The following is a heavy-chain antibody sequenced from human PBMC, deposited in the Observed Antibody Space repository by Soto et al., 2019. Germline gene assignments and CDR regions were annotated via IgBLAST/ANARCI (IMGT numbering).Heavy chain of an antibody. CDR2: ISSRSDI. J-gene: IGHJ6*02. CDR3: AREYTAWPLAYGLDV. D-gene: IGHD2-2*02. V-gene: IGHV3-21*01. CDR1: GFTFSTYS. Sequence: PGGSLRLSCFYSGFTFSTYSINWVRQAPGKGLEWVSSISSRSDIYYADSVKGRFTISRDNAKNSVSLQMNSLRAEDTAVYYCAREYTAWPLAYGLDVWGQGTTVTVSS.